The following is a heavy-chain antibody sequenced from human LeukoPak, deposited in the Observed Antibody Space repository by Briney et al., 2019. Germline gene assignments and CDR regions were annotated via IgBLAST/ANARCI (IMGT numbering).Heavy chain of an antibody. CDR3: ARVRAAAVPPNYYYYYGMDV. CDR1: GGSFSGYY. CDR2: INHSGST. Sequence: KPSETLSLTCAVYGGSFSGYYWSWIRQPPGKGLEWIGEINHSGSTNYNPSLKSRVTISVDTSKNQFSLKLSSVTAADTAVYYCARVRAAAVPPNYYYYYGMDVWGQGTTVTVSS. J-gene: IGHJ6*02. D-gene: IGHD6-13*01. V-gene: IGHV4-34*01.